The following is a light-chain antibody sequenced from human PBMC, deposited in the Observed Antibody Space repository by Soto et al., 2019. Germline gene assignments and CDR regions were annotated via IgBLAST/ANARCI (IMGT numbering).Light chain of an antibody. V-gene: IGKV3-11*01. J-gene: IGKJ4*01. CDR3: QQRSSWPLT. Sequence: GGRVTFSCRASQGISKKVAWYQQKPGQAPRLRIYDASNRATGIPDRVSGSGYGTDVTLTISSLETEDFAVYYGQQRSSWPLTFGGGTKVDIK. CDR1: QGISKK. CDR2: DAS.